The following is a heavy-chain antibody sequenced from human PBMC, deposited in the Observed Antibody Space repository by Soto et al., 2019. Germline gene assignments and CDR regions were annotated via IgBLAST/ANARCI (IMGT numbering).Heavy chain of an antibody. Sequence: QVQLQESGPGLVKPSQTLSLTCTVSGGSISSGDYYWSWIRQPPGKGLEWIGYIYYSGSTYYNPSLKSRVTIPVHTSTNQFSLKLSSVTAADKAVYYCARDPGGSDIVVVPAAPTGGWFEPWGQGTLVTVSS. CDR2: IYYSGST. J-gene: IGHJ5*02. V-gene: IGHV4-30-4*01. D-gene: IGHD2-2*01. CDR3: ARDPGGSDIVVVPAAPTGGWFEP. CDR1: GGSISSGDYY.